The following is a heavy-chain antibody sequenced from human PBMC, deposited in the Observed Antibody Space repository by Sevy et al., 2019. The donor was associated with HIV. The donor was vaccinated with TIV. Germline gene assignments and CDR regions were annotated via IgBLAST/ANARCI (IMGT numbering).Heavy chain of an antibody. CDR2: ISLMNGDT. Sequence: ASVKVSCKASGYTFTAYYIHWVRQAPGQGLEWMGRISLMNGDTNYAQKFQGRVTMTRDTSIGAVYLDLARLRSDDTAMYYCARAYCSGGTCYEGAYWGQGTLVTVSS. CDR1: GYTFTAYY. V-gene: IGHV1-2*06. CDR3: ARAYCSGGTCYEGAY. D-gene: IGHD2-15*01. J-gene: IGHJ4*02.